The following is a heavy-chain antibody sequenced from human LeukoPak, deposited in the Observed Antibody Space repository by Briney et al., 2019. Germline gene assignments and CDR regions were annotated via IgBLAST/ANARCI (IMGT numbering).Heavy chain of an antibody. J-gene: IGHJ4*02. V-gene: IGHV3-74*03. CDR3: TRSGYSNGYDY. D-gene: IGHD2-15*01. CDR1: GFTFSGHW. Sequence: GGSLRLSCVASGFTFSGHWMHLVRQVPGKGLMAVSRITPDGNAAAYADSVKGRFTISRDNAKNTLYLEMNSLTAEDTALYHCTRSGYSNGYDYWGQGTLVTVSS. CDR2: ITPDGNAA.